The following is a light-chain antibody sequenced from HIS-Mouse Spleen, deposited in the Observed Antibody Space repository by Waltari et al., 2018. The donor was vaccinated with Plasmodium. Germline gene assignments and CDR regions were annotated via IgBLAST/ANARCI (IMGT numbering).Light chain of an antibody. J-gene: IGKJ1*01. Sequence: EIVMTQSPATLSVSPGERATLSCRPSQSVSSNLAWYQQKPGQAPRLRIYGASTRATGIPARFSGSGAGTEVTLTCSILQAEDFAVYYCQQYNNWPAWTFGQGTKVEIK. CDR3: QQYNNWPAWT. V-gene: IGKV3-15*01. CDR2: GAS. CDR1: QSVSSN.